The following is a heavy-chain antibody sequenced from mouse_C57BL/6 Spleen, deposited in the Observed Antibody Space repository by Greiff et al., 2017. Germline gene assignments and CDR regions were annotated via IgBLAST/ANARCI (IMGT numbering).Heavy chain of an antibody. J-gene: IGHJ2*01. CDR3: ARNKGYPFFDY. CDR2: IWSGGST. CDR1: GFSLTSYG. D-gene: IGHD2-2*01. Sequence: QVQLQQSGPGLVQPSQSLSITCTVSGFSLTSYGVHWVRQSPGKGLEWLGVIWSGGSTDYNAAFISRLSISKDNSKSQVFFKMNSLQADYTAIYYCARNKGYPFFDYWGQGTTLTVSS. V-gene: IGHV2-2*01.